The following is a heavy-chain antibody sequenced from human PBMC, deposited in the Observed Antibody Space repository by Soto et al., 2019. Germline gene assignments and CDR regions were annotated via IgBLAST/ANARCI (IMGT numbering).Heavy chain of an antibody. CDR3: AKVWAVAGLGGWFDP. Sequence: EVQLLESGGGLVQPGGSLRLSCAASGFTFSSYAMSWVRQAPGKGLEWVSAISGSGGSTYYADSVKGRFTISRDNSKNMLYLQMNSLRAEDTAVYYCAKVWAVAGLGGWFDPWGQGTLVTVSS. V-gene: IGHV3-23*01. D-gene: IGHD6-19*01. CDR1: GFTFSSYA. CDR2: ISGSGGST. J-gene: IGHJ5*02.